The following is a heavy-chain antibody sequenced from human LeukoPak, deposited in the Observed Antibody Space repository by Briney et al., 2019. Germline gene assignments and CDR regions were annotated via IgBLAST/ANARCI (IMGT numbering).Heavy chain of an antibody. Sequence: GASVKVSCKASGYTFTSYGISWVRQAPGQGLEWMGWISAYNGNKNYAQKLKGRVTITTDTSTSTAYMELRSLRSDDTAVYYCARDILTGYVDYWGQGTLVTVSS. CDR2: ISAYNGNK. CDR1: GYTFTSYG. J-gene: IGHJ4*02. CDR3: ARDILTGYVDY. D-gene: IGHD3-9*01. V-gene: IGHV1-18*01.